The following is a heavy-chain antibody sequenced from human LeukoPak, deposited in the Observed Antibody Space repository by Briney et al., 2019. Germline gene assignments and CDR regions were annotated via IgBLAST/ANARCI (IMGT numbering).Heavy chain of an antibody. D-gene: IGHD1-26*01. Sequence: SETLSLTCAVSGGSISSYYWSWIRQPPGKGLEWIGYIYYSGSTNYNPSLKSRVTISVDTSKNQFSLKLSSVTAADTAVYYCARVGSEDSGFFDYWGQGTLVTVSS. CDR2: IYYSGST. CDR3: ARVGSEDSGFFDY. CDR1: GGSISSYY. J-gene: IGHJ4*02. V-gene: IGHV4-59*01.